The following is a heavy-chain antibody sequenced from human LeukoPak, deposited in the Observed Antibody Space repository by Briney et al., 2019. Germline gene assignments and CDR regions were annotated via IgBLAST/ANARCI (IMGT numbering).Heavy chain of an antibody. CDR3: ARGTIPDILTGIGYYGMDV. J-gene: IGHJ6*02. V-gene: IGHV1-18*01. CDR2: ISAYNGNT. CDR1: GYTFTSYG. Sequence: ASVKVSCKASGYTFTSYGISWVRQAPGQGLEWMGWISAYNGNTNYAQKFQGRVTITADESTSTAYMELSSLRSEDTAVYYCARGTIPDILTGIGYYGMDVWGQGTTVTVSS. D-gene: IGHD3-9*01.